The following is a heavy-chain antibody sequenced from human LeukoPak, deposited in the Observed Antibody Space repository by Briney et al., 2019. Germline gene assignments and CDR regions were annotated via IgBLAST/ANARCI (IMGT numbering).Heavy chain of an antibody. CDR3: ARDPEWPPTPPIDI. J-gene: IGHJ3*02. V-gene: IGHV3-74*01. CDR1: GFTFRDHW. D-gene: IGHD2-15*01. CDR2: INVDGSDR. Sequence: GGSLRLSCAVSGFTFRDHWMHWVRQAPGKGLVWVSGINVDGSDRRYADSVKGRFTISRDNAKNTMYLQMNSLRAEDTAVYYCARDPEWPPTPPIDIWGQGTMVTVSS.